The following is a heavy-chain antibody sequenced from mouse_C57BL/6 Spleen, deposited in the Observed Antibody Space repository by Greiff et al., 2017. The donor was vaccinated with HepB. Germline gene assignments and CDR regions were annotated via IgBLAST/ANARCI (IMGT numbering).Heavy chain of an antibody. CDR2: INPNNGGT. D-gene: IGHD3-2*02. CDR3: ARWDSSGYGFAY. J-gene: IGHJ3*01. Sequence: EVQLQESGPELVKPGASVKIPCKASGYTFTDYNMDWVKQSHGKSLEWIGDINPNNGGTIYNQKFKGKATLTVDKSSSTAYMELRSLTPEDTAVYYCARWDSSGYGFAYWGQGTLVTVSA. V-gene: IGHV1-18*01. CDR1: GYTFTDYN.